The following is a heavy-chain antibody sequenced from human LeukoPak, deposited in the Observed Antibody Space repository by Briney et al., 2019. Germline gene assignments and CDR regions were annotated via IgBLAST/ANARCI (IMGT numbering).Heavy chain of an antibody. J-gene: IGHJ4*02. V-gene: IGHV4-59*08. CDR2: IDYSGNT. CDR1: GGSISSSY. D-gene: IGHD4-17*01. CDR3: ARATSYGDYVDY. Sequence: SETLCLTCTVSGGSISSSYWSWIRQPPGRGLEWIGYIDYSGNTNYNPSLKSRVTISVERSKNQFSLKLSSVTAADTAVYYCARATSYGDYVDYWGQGTLVTVSS.